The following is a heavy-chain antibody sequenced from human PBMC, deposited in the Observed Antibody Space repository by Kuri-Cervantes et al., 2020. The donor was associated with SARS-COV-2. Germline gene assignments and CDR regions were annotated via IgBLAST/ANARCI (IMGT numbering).Heavy chain of an antibody. J-gene: IGHJ5*02. CDR2: ISAGGGRT. V-gene: IGHV3-23*01. Sequence: GGSLRLSCEASGSILGSYGMTWVRQAPGKGLQWVSSISAGGGRTDYADSVKGRFTISRDNSKKMVFLQMDKLRDEDAALYYCARVVAAAGRRWFDPWGQGTPVTVSS. CDR3: ARVVAAAGRRWFDP. CDR1: GSILGSYG. D-gene: IGHD2-15*01.